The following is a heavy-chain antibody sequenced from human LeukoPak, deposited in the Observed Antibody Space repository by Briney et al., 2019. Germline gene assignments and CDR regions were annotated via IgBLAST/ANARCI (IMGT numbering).Heavy chain of an antibody. Sequence: GGSLRLSCAASGFTFSSYSMNWVRQAPGKGLEWVSIIYSGGSTFYADSVKGRFTISRDNSKNTLYLQMNSLRAEDTAVYYCARNTSRIDYWGQGTLVTVSS. D-gene: IGHD2-2*01. V-gene: IGHV3-66*01. CDR3: ARNTSRIDY. J-gene: IGHJ4*02. CDR2: IYSGGST. CDR1: GFTFSSYS.